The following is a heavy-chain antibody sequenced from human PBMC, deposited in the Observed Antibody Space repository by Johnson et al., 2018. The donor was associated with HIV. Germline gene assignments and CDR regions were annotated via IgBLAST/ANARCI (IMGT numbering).Heavy chain of an antibody. CDR3: VKEASRGTVTQAPDAFDI. V-gene: IGHV3-30*02. CDR2: IWYDGSRK. CDR1: GFTFTFYW. J-gene: IGHJ3*02. Sequence: QVQLVESGGGLVQPGGSLRLSCEVSGFTFTFYWMSWVRQAPGKGLEWVAFIWYDGSRKYYPDSVKGRFTISRVNSKNMLYLQMNSLRVEDTAVYYCVKEASRGTVTQAPDAFDIWGQGTVVTVSS. D-gene: IGHD4-17*01.